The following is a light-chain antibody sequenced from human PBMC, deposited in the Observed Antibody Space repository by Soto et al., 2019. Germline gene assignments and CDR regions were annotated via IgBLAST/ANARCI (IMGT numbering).Light chain of an antibody. V-gene: IGKV3-15*01. CDR2: AAS. J-gene: IGKJ5*01. CDR3: QQYYDWRSIT. Sequence: EIVMTQSPATLSVSPGEGATLSCRASQNVVTNLAWYQQQPGQALRLLIYAASARATGVPARFSGSGSGTDFTLTISSLQAEESAVYYCQQYYDWRSITYSQGTRLETK. CDR1: QNVVTN.